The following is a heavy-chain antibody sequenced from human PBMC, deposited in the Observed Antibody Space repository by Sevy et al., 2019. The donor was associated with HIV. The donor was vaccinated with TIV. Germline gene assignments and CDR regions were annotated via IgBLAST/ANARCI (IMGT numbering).Heavy chain of an antibody. D-gene: IGHD4-17*01. CDR3: AGDGIDYGDYQEFDY. CDR1: GFTFSSYS. J-gene: IGHJ4*02. CDR2: ISSSSSTI. Sequence: LSLTCAASGFTFSSYSMNWVRQAPGKGLEWVSYISSSSSTIYYADYVKCRFTISRDNAKNSLYLQMNSLRDEDTAVYYCAGDGIDYGDYQEFDYWGQGTLVTVSS. V-gene: IGHV3-48*02.